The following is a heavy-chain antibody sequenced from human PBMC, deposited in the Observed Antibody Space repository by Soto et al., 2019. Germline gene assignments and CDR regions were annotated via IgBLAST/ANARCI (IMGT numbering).Heavy chain of an antibody. D-gene: IGHD3-16*01. V-gene: IGHV5-10-1*03. Sequence: VQLVQSGAEVKKPGESLLISCEVAEDTCNNYFISWVRQRPGKGVECLGSIKPAISYTYYNPPIRGIVSFYVDQSRPSFYLTLARLEASDPAIFYCGRLGVGLNYGVDAWGLGTSVTVSS. CDR3: GRLGVGLNYGVDA. J-gene: IGHJ6*02. CDR1: EDTCNNYF. CDR2: IKPAISYT.